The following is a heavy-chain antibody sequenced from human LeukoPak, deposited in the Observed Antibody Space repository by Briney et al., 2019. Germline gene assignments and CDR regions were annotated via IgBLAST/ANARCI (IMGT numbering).Heavy chain of an antibody. CDR2: TYYRSKWYD. CDR1: GDSVSSKNGA. J-gene: IGHJ4*02. V-gene: IGHV6-1*01. Sequence: SQTLSLTCAISGDSVSSKNGAWNWIRQSPSRGLEWLVRTYYRSKWYDDYADSVKGRITISPDTSKNQFSLHVYSVTPEDTAVYYCARDLGTSGWYTFDFWGQGTLVTVSS. D-gene: IGHD6-19*01. CDR3: ARDLGTSGWYTFDF.